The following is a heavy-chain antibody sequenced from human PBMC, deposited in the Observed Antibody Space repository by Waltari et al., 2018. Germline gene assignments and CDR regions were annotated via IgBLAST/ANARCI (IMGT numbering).Heavy chain of an antibody. Sequence: EVQLVQSGAEVKKPGESLKISCKGSGYSFTSYWIGWVRQMPGKGLEWMGIIYPGDSYTRYSPSFQGQVTISADKSISTAYLQWSSLKASDTAMYYCARRFRFDIVVVPAATPYAFDIWGQGTMVTVSS. CDR2: IYPGDSYT. CDR1: GYSFTSYW. CDR3: ARRFRFDIVVVPAATPYAFDI. D-gene: IGHD2-2*01. J-gene: IGHJ3*02. V-gene: IGHV5-51*01.